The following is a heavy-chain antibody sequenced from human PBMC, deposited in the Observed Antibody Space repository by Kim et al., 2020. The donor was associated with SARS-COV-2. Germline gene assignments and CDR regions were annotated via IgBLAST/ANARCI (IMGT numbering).Heavy chain of an antibody. V-gene: IGHV4-39*01. J-gene: IGHJ3*02. CDR3: ARLGRGYSYGFGAFDI. CDR2: IYYSGST. D-gene: IGHD5-18*01. CDR1: GGSISSSSYF. Sequence: SETLSLTCTVSGGSISSSSYFWGWIRQPPGKGLEWIGNIYYSGSTYYNPSLKSRVTISVDTSKNQFSLKLSSVTAADTAVYYCARLGRGYSYGFGAFDIWGQGTMVTVSS.